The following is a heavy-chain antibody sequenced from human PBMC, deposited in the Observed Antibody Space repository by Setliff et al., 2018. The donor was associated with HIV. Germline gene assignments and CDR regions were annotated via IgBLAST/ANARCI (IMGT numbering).Heavy chain of an antibody. CDR1: GYSFTGHY. CDR2: IDANSGGT. V-gene: IGHV1-2*06. Sequence: ASVQVSCKASGYSFTGHYIHWVRQAPGQGREGLGLIDANSGGTKYAQKFQGRVTMTRDTSITTSYMELCRLRSDDTAVYYCASPFGALDSGGYEYESFAIWGQGTMVTVSS. CDR3: ASPFGALDSGGYEYESFAI. D-gene: IGHD3-22*01. J-gene: IGHJ3*02.